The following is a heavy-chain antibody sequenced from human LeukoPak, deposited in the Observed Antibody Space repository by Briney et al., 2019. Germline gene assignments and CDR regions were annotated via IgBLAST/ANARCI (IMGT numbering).Heavy chain of an antibody. CDR3: ARGDGYGDYAGAFDI. D-gene: IGHD4-17*01. CDR2: IIPIFGTA. J-gene: IGHJ3*02. Sequence: SVKVSCTASGGTFSSYAITWVRQAPGQGLEWMGRIIPIFGTANHAQKFQGRVTITTDESTSTAYMELSSLRSEDTAVYYCARGDGYGDYAGAFDIWGQGTMVTVSS. V-gene: IGHV1-69*05. CDR1: GGTFSSYA.